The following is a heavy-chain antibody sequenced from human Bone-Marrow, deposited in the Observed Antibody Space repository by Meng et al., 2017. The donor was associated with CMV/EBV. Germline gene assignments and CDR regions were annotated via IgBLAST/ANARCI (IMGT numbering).Heavy chain of an antibody. D-gene: IGHD3-10*02. Sequence: GGSLRLSCAASGFTFSSYEMNWVRQAPGKGLEWVSYISSSGSTIYYADSVKGRFTISRDNAKNSLYLQMNSLRAEDTAVYYCARQSMLRVLTDAFDIWGQGTMVTVSS. CDR3: ARQSMLRVLTDAFDI. J-gene: IGHJ3*02. V-gene: IGHV3-48*03. CDR2: ISSSGSTI. CDR1: GFTFSSYE.